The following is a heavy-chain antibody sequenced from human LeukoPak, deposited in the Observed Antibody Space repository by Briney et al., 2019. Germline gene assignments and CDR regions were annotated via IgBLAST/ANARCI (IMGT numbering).Heavy chain of an antibody. CDR2: ISYDGSNK. Sequence: PGGSLRLSCAASGFTFSSYGMHWVRQAPGKGLEWVAVISYDGSNKYYADSVKGRFTISRDNSKNTLYLQMNSLRAEDSAVYYCAKDRGIAAAGTPNGIYYYYYGMDVWGQGTTVTVSS. D-gene: IGHD6-13*01. CDR1: GFTFSSYG. J-gene: IGHJ6*02. V-gene: IGHV3-30*18. CDR3: AKDRGIAAAGTPNGIYYYYYGMDV.